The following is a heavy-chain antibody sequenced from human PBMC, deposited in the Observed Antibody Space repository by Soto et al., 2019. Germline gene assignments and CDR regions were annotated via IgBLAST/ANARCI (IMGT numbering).Heavy chain of an antibody. CDR3: ARVGTYCGGDCYYYFDY. J-gene: IGHJ4*02. CDR2: IYSGGST. CDR1: GFTVSSNY. Sequence: GGSLRLSCAASGFTVSSNYMSWVRQAPGKGLEWVSVIYSGGSTYYADSVKGRFTISRDNSKNTLYLQMNSLRAEDTAVYYCARVGTYCGGDCYYYFDYWGQGTLVTVSS. V-gene: IGHV3-66*01. D-gene: IGHD2-21*02.